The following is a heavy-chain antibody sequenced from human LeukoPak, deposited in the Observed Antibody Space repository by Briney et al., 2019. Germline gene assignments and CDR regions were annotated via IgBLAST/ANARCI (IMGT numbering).Heavy chain of an antibody. D-gene: IGHD3-9*01. CDR3: TRTKPQQFDILS. CDR2: ISGSGGST. V-gene: IGHV3-23*01. Sequence: GGSLTLSCAASGLTFSSYSMNWVRQAPGKGLEWVSGISGSGGSTYSVDSVKGRFTVSRDNSKNTLYLQMNSLRAEDTAVYYCTRTKPQQFDILSWGQGGMVTVSS. J-gene: IGHJ4*02. CDR1: GLTFSSYS.